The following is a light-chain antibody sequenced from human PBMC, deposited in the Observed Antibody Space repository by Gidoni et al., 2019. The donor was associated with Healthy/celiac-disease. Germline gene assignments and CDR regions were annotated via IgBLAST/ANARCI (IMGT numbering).Light chain of an antibody. CDR3: QQYYSTPLT. CDR1: QSVLYSSNNKNY. J-gene: IGKJ4*01. V-gene: IGKV4-1*01. Sequence: IVMTHSPDPLAVSLGERATINGKSSQSVLYSSNNKNYLAWYQQKPGQPPKLLIYWASTRESGVPDRFSGSGSGTDFTLTISSLQAEDVAVYYCQQYYSTPLTFGGGTKVEIK. CDR2: WAS.